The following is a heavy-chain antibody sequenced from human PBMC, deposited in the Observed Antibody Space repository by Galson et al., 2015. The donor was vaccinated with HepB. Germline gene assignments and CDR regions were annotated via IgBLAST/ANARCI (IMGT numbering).Heavy chain of an antibody. CDR3: ASQFGYSGYDTSFDY. V-gene: IGHV3-11*01. CDR2: ISSSGSTI. J-gene: IGHJ4*02. CDR1: GFTVSSNY. D-gene: IGHD5-12*01. Sequence: SLRLSCAASGFTVSSNYMSWVRQAPGKGLEWVSYISSSGSTIYYADSVKGRFTISRDNAKNSLYLQMNSLRAEDTAVYYCASQFGYSGYDTSFDYWGQGTLVTVSS.